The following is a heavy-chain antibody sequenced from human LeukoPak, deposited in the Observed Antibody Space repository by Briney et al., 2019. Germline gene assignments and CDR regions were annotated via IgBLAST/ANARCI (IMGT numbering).Heavy chain of an antibody. CDR2: ISYDGSNK. D-gene: IGHD1-14*01. J-gene: IGHJ1*01. Sequence: SGGSLRLSCAASGFNFRNYGIHWIRQAPGKGLEWVAVISYDGSNKYYADSVKGRFTISRDNSKNTLYLQMNSLRAEDTAVYYCARDLPEKLFQHWGQGTLVTVSS. CDR1: GFNFRNYG. CDR3: ARDLPEKLFQH. V-gene: IGHV3-30*19.